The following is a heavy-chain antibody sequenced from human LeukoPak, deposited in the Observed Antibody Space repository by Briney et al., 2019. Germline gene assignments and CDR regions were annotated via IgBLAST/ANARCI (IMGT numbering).Heavy chain of an antibody. CDR3: ARDPGIAAAGSGGLENWFDP. J-gene: IGHJ5*02. CDR2: MNPNSGNT. Sequence: ASVKISCKASGYTFTSYDINWVRQATGQGLEWMGWMNPNSGNTGYAQKFQGRVTITADKSTSTAYMELSSLRSEDTAVYYCARDPGIAAAGSGGLENWFDPWGKGTLVTVSS. V-gene: IGHV1-8*01. D-gene: IGHD6-13*01. CDR1: GYTFTSYD.